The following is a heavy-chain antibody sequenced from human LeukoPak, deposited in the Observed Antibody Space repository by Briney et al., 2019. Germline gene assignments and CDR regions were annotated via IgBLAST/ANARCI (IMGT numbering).Heavy chain of an antibody. CDR1: GFTFSDHF. D-gene: IGHD1-7*01. J-gene: IGHJ4*02. CDR2: TRNKANSYIP. CDR3: AGYHWNYGVVY. Sequence: PGGSLRLSCAASGFTFSDHFLDWVRQAPGKGLEWVGRTRNKANSYIPEYAASVKGRFTISRDDSKNSLYLQMNSLRADDTAVYYCAGYHWNYGVVYWGQGTLVTVSS. V-gene: IGHV3-72*01.